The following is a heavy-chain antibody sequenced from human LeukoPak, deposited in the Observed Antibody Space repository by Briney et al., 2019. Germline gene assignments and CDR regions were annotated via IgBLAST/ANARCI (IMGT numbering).Heavy chain of an antibody. Sequence: PGGSLRLSCAASGFTFSGFAMSWVRQAPGKGLEWVSVISGSGGNTYYADSVKGRFTISRDNSKNTLYLQMNGLRAEDTAVYYCAKGRARIAAASDYWGQGTLVTVSS. D-gene: IGHD6-13*01. CDR1: GFTFSGFA. J-gene: IGHJ4*02. CDR2: ISGSGGNT. CDR3: AKGRARIAAASDY. V-gene: IGHV3-23*01.